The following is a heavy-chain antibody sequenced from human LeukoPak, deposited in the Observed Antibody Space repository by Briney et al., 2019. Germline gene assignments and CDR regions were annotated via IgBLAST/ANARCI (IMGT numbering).Heavy chain of an antibody. CDR2: FSSSISII. CDR3: AREGNYYESSVYDYGFNY. Sequence: GGSLRHSCAASGFTLSSYVMNRVPDAPGKRLEWGSYFSSSISIIYYADSVKGRFTISTENATNSLYLQMNSMTAEDTAGYCCAREGNYYESSVYDYGFNYGGQRTLATVSS. CDR1: GFTLSSYV. J-gene: IGHJ4*02. D-gene: IGHD3-22*01. V-gene: IGHV3-48*03.